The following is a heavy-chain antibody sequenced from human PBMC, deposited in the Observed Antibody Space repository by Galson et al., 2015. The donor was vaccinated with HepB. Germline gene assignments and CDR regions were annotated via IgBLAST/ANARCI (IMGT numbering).Heavy chain of an antibody. CDR2: INPNSGGT. Sequence: SVKVSCKASGYTFTGYYMHWVRQAPGQGLEWMGWINPNSGGTNYAQKFQGRVTMTRDTSISTAYMELSRLRSDDTAVYYWARDPGRRNLRYFDYWGKGTLVTVSS. CDR1: GYTFTGYY. J-gene: IGHJ4*02. CDR3: ARDPGRRNLRYFDY. D-gene: IGHD1-14*01. V-gene: IGHV1-2*02.